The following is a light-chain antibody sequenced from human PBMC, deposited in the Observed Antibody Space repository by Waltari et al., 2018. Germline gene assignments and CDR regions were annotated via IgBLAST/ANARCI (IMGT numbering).Light chain of an antibody. V-gene: IGKV1-39*01. Sequence: DIQMTQSPSSLSASVGDRVTITCRASQSISIFLNWYQQQPGKAPKLLFYAASNLQSGVPSRFSGRGSGTDFTLTISSLRPEDFATYYCQQSYSTPFTFGPGTKVDIK. J-gene: IGKJ3*01. CDR2: AAS. CDR3: QQSYSTPFT. CDR1: QSISIF.